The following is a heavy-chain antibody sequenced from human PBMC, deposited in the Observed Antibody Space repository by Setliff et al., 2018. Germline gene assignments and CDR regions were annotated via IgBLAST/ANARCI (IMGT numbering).Heavy chain of an antibody. CDR1: GLSYTNDW. J-gene: IGHJ4*02. CDR3: FGAGTCSY. Sequence: PGGSMRLSCTASGLSYTNDWVSWVSQAPGKGLEWLASINPHGSEKYYVDSVKVRFTISRDNARNSLSLQMNSLRTEDTAVYYCFGAGTCSYWGQGTLVTVSS. CDR2: INPHGSEK. D-gene: IGHD3-10*01. V-gene: IGHV3-7*01.